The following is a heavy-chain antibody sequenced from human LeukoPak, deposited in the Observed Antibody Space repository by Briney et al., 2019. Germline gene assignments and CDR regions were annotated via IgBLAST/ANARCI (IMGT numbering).Heavy chain of an antibody. CDR1: GFTFSSYW. J-gene: IGHJ4*02. Sequence: GGSLRLSCVASGFTFSSYWMSWVRQAPGKGLEWVANIKQDGSEKYYVDSVKGRFTISRDNAKNSLCLQMNSLRAEDTAVYYCARDRRHQGFDYWGQGTLVTVSS. CDR2: IKQDGSEK. CDR3: ARDRRHQGFDY. V-gene: IGHV3-7*01.